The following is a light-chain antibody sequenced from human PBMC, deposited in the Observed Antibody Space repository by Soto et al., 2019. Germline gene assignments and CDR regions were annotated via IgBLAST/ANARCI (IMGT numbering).Light chain of an antibody. CDR1: QSVSSSY. J-gene: IGKJ1*01. CDR3: QQYGSSPWT. Sequence: EIVLTQSPGTLSLSPGERATRSCMASQSVSSSYLAWYQQKPGQAPRRLIYGASSRATGIPARFSGSGSGTDFTLTISRQEPEDFAVYYCQQYGSSPWTFGQGTKGKIK. V-gene: IGKV3-20*01. CDR2: GAS.